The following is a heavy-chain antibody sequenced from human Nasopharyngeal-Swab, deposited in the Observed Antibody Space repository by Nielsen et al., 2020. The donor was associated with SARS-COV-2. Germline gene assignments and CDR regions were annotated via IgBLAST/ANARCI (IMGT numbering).Heavy chain of an antibody. D-gene: IGHD5-24*01. Sequence: WIRQPPGKGLEWIGDIYNSGSTNYNPSLKSRVTISVDTSKNQFSLKLSSVTAADTAVYYCASTDGYTWAPFDYWGQGTLVTVSS. CDR3: ASTDGYTWAPFDY. V-gene: IGHV4-59*01. CDR2: IYNSGST. J-gene: IGHJ4*02.